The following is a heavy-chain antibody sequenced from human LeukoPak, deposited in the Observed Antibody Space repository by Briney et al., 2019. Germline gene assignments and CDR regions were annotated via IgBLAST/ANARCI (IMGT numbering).Heavy chain of an antibody. Sequence: GGTLRLSCAASGFTFSSYWMHCVRQAPGKGLVWVSRINSDGSSTSYADSVKGRFTISRDNAKNTLYLQMNSLRAEDTAVYYCARDTGYCGGDCPFDYWGQGTLVTVSS. CDR1: GFTFSSYW. CDR2: INSDGSST. J-gene: IGHJ4*02. CDR3: ARDTGYCGGDCPFDY. V-gene: IGHV3-74*01. D-gene: IGHD2-21*02.